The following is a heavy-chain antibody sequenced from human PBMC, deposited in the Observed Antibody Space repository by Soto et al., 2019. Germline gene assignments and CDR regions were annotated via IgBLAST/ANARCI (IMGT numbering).Heavy chain of an antibody. V-gene: IGHV4-30-4*01. CDR3: ARDIISLRYFDCLSSDAFDI. D-gene: IGHD3-9*01. CDR2: IYYSGST. J-gene: IGHJ3*02. Sequence: SETLSLTSTLSGGSISSGDYYWSWIRQPPGKGLEWIGYIYYSGSTYYNPSLKSRVTISVDTSKNQFSLKLSSVTAADTAVYYCARDIISLRYFDCLSSDAFDIWGQGTMVT. CDR1: GGSISSGDYY.